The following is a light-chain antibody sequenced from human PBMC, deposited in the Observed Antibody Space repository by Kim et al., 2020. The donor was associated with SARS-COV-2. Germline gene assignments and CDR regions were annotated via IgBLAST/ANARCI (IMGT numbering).Light chain of an antibody. CDR2: GAS. V-gene: IGKV3-20*01. CDR3: QQYGSSTIT. J-gene: IGKJ5*01. Sequence: EIVLTQSPGTLSLSPGERATLSCRASQSVSSSYLAWYQRKPGQAPRLLIYGASSRATSIPDRFSGSGSGTDFTLTISRLDPEDFAVYYCQQYGSSTITFGQGTRLEIK. CDR1: QSVSSSY.